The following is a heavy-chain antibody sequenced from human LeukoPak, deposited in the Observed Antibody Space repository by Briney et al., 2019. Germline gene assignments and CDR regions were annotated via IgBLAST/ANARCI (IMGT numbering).Heavy chain of an antibody. V-gene: IGHV4-30-2*01. CDR3: ARRNYGSASFDC. J-gene: IGHJ4*02. CDR1: GGSISSGGYS. CDR2: IYHSGST. Sequence: PSQTLSLTCAVSGGSISSGGYSWSWIRQPPGKGLEWIGYIYHSGSTYYNPSLKSRVTISVDRSKNQFSLKLSSVTAADTAVYYCARRNYGSASFDCWGQGTLVTVSS. D-gene: IGHD3-10*01.